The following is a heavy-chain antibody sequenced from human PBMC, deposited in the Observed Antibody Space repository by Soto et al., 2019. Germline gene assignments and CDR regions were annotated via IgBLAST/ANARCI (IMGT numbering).Heavy chain of an antibody. CDR3: VRLIGNSWLDF. V-gene: IGHV6-1*01. Sequence: SQTLSLTCAISGDSVSSSSVTWNWIRQSPSRGLEWLGRTYYRSKWYNDYAEYVKSRININPDTSKNQFSLHLNSLTPEDAAVYYCVRLIGNSWLDFSGQGTLVTVSS. CDR2: TYYRSKWYN. CDR1: GDSVSSSSVT. D-gene: IGHD1-26*01. J-gene: IGHJ5*01.